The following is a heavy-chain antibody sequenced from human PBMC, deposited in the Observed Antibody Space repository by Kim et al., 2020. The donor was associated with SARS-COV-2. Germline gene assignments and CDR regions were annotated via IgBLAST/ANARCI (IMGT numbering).Heavy chain of an antibody. J-gene: IGHJ4*02. CDR1: GFTFSSHW. Sequence: GGSLRLSCAASGFTFSSHWMHWVRQAPGKGLVWVSRINSDGSSTSYADSVKGRFTISRDNAKNTLFLQMTSLRAEDTAVYYCARDPRILAVGVHFDYWGQGTLVTVSS. CDR2: INSDGSST. CDR3: ARDPRILAVGVHFDY. D-gene: IGHD6-19*01. V-gene: IGHV3-74*01.